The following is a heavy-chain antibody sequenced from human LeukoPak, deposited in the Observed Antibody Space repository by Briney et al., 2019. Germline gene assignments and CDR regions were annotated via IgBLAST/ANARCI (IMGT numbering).Heavy chain of an antibody. CDR1: GYTFTSYY. V-gene: IGHV1-46*01. CDR2: INPSGGST. Sequence: ASVKVSCKASGYTFTSYYMHWVRQAPGQGLEWMGIINPSGGSTSYAQKFQGRVTMTTDTSTSTVYMALSRLTSEDTAGYYCATLPGGYSYGLDAFDFWGQGTMVTVS. J-gene: IGHJ3*01. CDR3: ATLPGGYSYGLDAFDF. D-gene: IGHD5-18*01.